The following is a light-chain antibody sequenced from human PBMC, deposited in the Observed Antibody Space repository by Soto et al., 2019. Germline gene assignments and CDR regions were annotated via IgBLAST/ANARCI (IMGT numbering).Light chain of an antibody. V-gene: IGKV2D-29*01. Sequence: EIVMTQTPLSLSVAPGQPASISCKSSASLLHSDGKTYLYWYRQKPGQNPHLLIYELSNRCSGVPDKFSGSWAGTAFTLKISRVEAEGVGDYYCMKSIKGQITFGQGTRLAIK. CDR3: MKSIKGQIT. J-gene: IGKJ5*01. CDR1: ASLLHSDGKTY. CDR2: ELS.